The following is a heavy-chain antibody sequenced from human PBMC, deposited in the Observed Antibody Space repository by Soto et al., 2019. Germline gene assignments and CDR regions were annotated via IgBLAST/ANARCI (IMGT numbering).Heavy chain of an antibody. Sequence: GESLKISCKGSGYSFTSYWISWVRQMPGKGLEWMGRIDPSDSYTNYSPSFQGHVTISADKSISTAYLQWSSLKASDTAMYYCARVSPLDTTYYYYYGMDVWGQGTTV. CDR2: IDPSDSYT. CDR1: GYSFTSYW. D-gene: IGHD1-1*01. V-gene: IGHV5-10-1*01. J-gene: IGHJ6*02. CDR3: ARVSPLDTTYYYYYGMDV.